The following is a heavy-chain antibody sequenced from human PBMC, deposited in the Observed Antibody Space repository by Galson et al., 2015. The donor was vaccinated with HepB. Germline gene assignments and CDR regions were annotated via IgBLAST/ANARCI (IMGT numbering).Heavy chain of an antibody. CDR3: ARDSWRSYNYYYDYGMDV. CDR2: VSVNGGST. Sequence: LRLSCAASRFALSNYGMTWVRQAPGKGLEWVSGVSVNGGSTYYADSVKGRFTISRDNSRNTLYLQMNSLRAEDTAVYYCARDSWRSYNYYYDYGMDVWGQGTTVTVSS. CDR1: RFALSNYG. V-gene: IGHV3-23*01. J-gene: IGHJ6*01. D-gene: IGHD3-16*01.